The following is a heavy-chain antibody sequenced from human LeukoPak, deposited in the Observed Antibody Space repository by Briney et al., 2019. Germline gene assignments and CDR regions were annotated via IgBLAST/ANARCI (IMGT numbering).Heavy chain of an antibody. D-gene: IGHD6-19*01. V-gene: IGHV1-58*02. Sequence: SVTVSFKASGFTFTISAMQWVRQARGQRLEWIGWIVVGSGNTNYAQKFQERVTITRDMSTSTAYMELSSLRAEDTAVYYCARILDSAWGELGYWGQGTLVTVSS. J-gene: IGHJ4*02. CDR1: GFTFTISA. CDR3: ARILDSAWGELGY. CDR2: IVVGSGNT.